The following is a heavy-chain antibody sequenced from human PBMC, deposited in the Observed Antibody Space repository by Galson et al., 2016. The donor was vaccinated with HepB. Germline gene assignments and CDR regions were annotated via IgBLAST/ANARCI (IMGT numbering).Heavy chain of an antibody. V-gene: IGHV1-69*13. CDR1: GGTFSSYT. Sequence: SVKVSCKASGGTFSSYTINWVRQAPGQGLEWMGGIIPIFGTANYAQKFQGRVTITADESTSTAYMELSSLRSEDTAVYYCARTSTYSSYGLDYWGQGTLVTVSS. D-gene: IGHD6-6*01. CDR2: IIPIFGTA. J-gene: IGHJ4*02. CDR3: ARTSTYSSYGLDY.